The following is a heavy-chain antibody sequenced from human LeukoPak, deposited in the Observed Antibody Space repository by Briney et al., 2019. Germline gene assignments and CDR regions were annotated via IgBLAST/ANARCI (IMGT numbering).Heavy chain of an antibody. Sequence: GGSLRLSCAASGFTFSSYSMNWVRQAPGKGLEWVSYISSSSRTIYYADSVKGRFTISRDNAKNSLYLQMNSLRAEDTAVYYCARDDDFWRGPLYGMDVWGQGTTVTVSS. J-gene: IGHJ6*02. CDR3: ARDDDFWRGPLYGMDV. V-gene: IGHV3-48*01. CDR1: GFTFSSYS. CDR2: ISSSSRTI. D-gene: IGHD3-3*01.